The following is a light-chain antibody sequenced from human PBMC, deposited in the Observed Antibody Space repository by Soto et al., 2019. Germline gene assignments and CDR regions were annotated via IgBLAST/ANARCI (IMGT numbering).Light chain of an antibody. Sequence: EIVLTQSPATLSSSPGERATLSCGASQSVSTYLAWYQQKPGQAPRLLIYDVSNRATGIPARFSGSGSGTNFTLTISGLEPEDFAVYYCQHRSGWPPWTFGQGTKVQI. CDR1: QSVSTY. CDR2: DVS. J-gene: IGKJ1*01. V-gene: IGKV3-11*01. CDR3: QHRSGWPPWT.